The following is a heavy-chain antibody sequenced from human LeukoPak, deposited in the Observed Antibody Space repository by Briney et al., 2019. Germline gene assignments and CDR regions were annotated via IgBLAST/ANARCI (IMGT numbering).Heavy chain of an antibody. V-gene: IGHV3-30-3*01. J-gene: IGHJ5*02. CDR1: GFTFSNYA. Sequence: GVSLRLSCAASGFTFSNYAMHCVRQAPGKGLEWVADISYDGSNKYYADSVKGRFTISRDNSKNTLYLQMNSLRAEDTAVYYCARPPLRYSSSLNWFDPWGQGTLVTVSA. CDR2: ISYDGSNK. D-gene: IGHD6-13*01. CDR3: ARPPLRYSSSLNWFDP.